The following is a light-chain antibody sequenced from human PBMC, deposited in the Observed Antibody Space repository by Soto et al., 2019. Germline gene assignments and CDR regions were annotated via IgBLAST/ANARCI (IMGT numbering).Light chain of an antibody. V-gene: IGKV3-20*01. Sequence: EIVLTQSPGTLSLSPGERATLSCRASQSVRNNYLAWYQQKPGQAPRLLIYGISSRATGIPDRVIGSGSGTDFTLTITRLEPEDFAVYYWQQYGNSPLTFGGGTKVEIK. CDR1: QSVRNNY. CDR2: GIS. J-gene: IGKJ4*01. CDR3: QQYGNSPLT.